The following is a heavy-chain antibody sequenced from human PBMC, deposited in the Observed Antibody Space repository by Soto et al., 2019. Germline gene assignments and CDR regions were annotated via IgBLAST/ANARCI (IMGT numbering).Heavy chain of an antibody. Sequence: SETLSLTCTVSGGSISSYYWSWIRQPPGKGLEWIGYIYYSGSTNYNPSLKSRVTISVDTSKNQFSLKLSSVIAADTAVYYCARDVTKFGWYFDYWGQGTLVTVSS. V-gene: IGHV4-59*01. CDR1: GGSISSYY. CDR2: IYYSGST. D-gene: IGHD6-19*01. J-gene: IGHJ4*02. CDR3: ARDVTKFGWYFDY.